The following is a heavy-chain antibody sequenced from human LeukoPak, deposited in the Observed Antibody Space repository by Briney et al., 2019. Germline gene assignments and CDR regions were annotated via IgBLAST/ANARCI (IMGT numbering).Heavy chain of an antibody. J-gene: IGHJ4*02. Sequence: SETLSLTCAVYGGSFSGYYWSWIRQPPGKGLEWIGEINHSGSTNYNPSLKSRVTISEDTSKNQFSLKLSSVTAADTAVYYCAPRVAASLSGGYFDYWGQGTLVTVSS. CDR1: GGSFSGYY. CDR2: INHSGST. V-gene: IGHV4-34*01. CDR3: APRVAASLSGGYFDY. D-gene: IGHD2-15*01.